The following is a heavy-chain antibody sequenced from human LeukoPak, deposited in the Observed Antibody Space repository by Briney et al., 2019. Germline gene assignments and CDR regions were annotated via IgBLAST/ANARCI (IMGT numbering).Heavy chain of an antibody. CDR2: INHSGST. CDR1: GGSMRSGSYN. Sequence: PSETLSLTCTVSGGSMRSGSYNWGWIRQPPGKGLEWIGEINHSGSTNYNPSLKSRVTISVGTSKNQFSLKLSSVTAADTAVYYCARGSIVVVPAADHYYYMDVWGKGTTVTVSS. V-gene: IGHV4-39*07. J-gene: IGHJ6*03. D-gene: IGHD2-2*01. CDR3: ARGSIVVVPAADHYYYMDV.